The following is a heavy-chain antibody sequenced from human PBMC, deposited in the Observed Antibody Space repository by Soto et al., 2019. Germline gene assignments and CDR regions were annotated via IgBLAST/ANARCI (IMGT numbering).Heavy chain of an antibody. D-gene: IGHD6-19*01. CDR1: GFTFSSYS. Sequence: EVQLVESGGGLVQPGGSLRLSCAASGFTFSSYSMNWVRQAPGKGLEWVSYISSSSSTIYYADSVKGRFTICRDNAKNSRYLRMNSLRAEETAVYYCARDTGGAASSSGWDGYWGQGTLVTVSS. CDR3: ARDTGGAASSSGWDGY. CDR2: ISSSSSTI. J-gene: IGHJ4*02. V-gene: IGHV3-48*01.